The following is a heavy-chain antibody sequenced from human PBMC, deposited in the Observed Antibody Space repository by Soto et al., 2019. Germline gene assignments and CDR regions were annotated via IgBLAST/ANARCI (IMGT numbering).Heavy chain of an antibody. CDR1: GGTFSSYA. CDR3: TRDRIEVPGTAAFDP. J-gene: IGHJ5*02. Sequence: SVKLCCKASGGTFSSYAISWGRQAAGQGLEWMCGIIPIFGTANYAQKIQGRVTITAAETTTTAYSELSSLRSEATAGYCITRDRIEVPGTAAFDPWGQGTLVTVSS. CDR2: IIPIFGTA. V-gene: IGHV1-69*13. D-gene: IGHD6-19*01.